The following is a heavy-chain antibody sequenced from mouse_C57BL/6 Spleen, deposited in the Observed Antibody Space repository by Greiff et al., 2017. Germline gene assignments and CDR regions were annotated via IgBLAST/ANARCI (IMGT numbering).Heavy chain of an antibody. Sequence: VQLQQSGAELVKPGASVKLSCTASGFNIQDYYMHWVKQRTEQGLEWIGRIDPEDGETKYAPKFQGKATITADTSSNTAYLQLSSLTSEDTAVYDCASDYYGSSYGGGDAMDYWGQGTSVTVSA. V-gene: IGHV14-2*01. CDR2: IDPEDGET. CDR1: GFNIQDYY. D-gene: IGHD1-1*01. J-gene: IGHJ4*01. CDR3: ASDYYGSSYGGGDAMDY.